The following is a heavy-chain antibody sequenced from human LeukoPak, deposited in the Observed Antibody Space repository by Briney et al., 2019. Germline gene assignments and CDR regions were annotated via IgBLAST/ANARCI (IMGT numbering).Heavy chain of an antibody. CDR3: TKGDTSLLRSYYFDL. CDR2: VSGSGIIS. CDR1: GFTFSNYA. D-gene: IGHD1-26*01. Sequence: GGSLRLSCAVSGFTFSNYAMNWVRQAPGKGLAWVSSVSGSGIISFYADSVKGRFIISRDNSENTVFLQMNSLTAEDTAVYYCTKGDTSLLRSYYFDLWGQGTLVTVSS. V-gene: IGHV3-23*01. J-gene: IGHJ4*02.